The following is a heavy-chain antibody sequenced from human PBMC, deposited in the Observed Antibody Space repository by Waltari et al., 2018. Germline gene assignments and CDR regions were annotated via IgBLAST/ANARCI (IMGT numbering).Heavy chain of an antibody. CDR1: GFTFSSYW. CDR2: MNTDGSST. Sequence: EVQLVESGGGLVQPGGSLRLSCAASGFTFSSYWMHWVRQAPGKGLVWVSRMNTDGSSTSYADSVKGRFTISRDNAKNTLYLQMNSLRAEDTAVYYCARDQTPYYYDSSGHFDIWGQGTMVTVSS. V-gene: IGHV3-74*01. J-gene: IGHJ3*02. CDR3: ARDQTPYYYDSSGHFDI. D-gene: IGHD3-22*01.